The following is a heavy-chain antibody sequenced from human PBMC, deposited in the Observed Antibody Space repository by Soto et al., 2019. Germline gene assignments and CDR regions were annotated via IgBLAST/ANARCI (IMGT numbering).Heavy chain of an antibody. CDR1: GGSISNYY. Sequence: SETLSLTCTVSGGSISNYYWSWIRQPPGKGLEWIGYINYSGSTNYNPSLKSRVTISEDTSKSQLSLKLTSVTAADTAVYYCARHSRGNYYGSGYFDYWGQGTLVTVSS. CDR3: ARHSRGNYYGSGYFDY. V-gene: IGHV4-59*01. CDR2: INYSGST. D-gene: IGHD3-10*01. J-gene: IGHJ4*02.